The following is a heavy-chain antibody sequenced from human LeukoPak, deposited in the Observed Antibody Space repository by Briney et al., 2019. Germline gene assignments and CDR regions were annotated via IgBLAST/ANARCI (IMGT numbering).Heavy chain of an antibody. D-gene: IGHD3-3*01. CDR1: GFTFSSYA. J-gene: IGHJ3*02. CDR2: ISYDGSNK. CDR3: AKNDFWSGYYPHVALDI. V-gene: IGHV3-30-3*02. Sequence: GGSLRLSCAASGFTFSSYAMHWVRQAPGKGLEWVAVISYDGSNKYYADSVKGRFTISRDNSKNTLYLQMNSLRAEDTAVYYCAKNDFWSGYYPHVALDIWGQGTMVTVSS.